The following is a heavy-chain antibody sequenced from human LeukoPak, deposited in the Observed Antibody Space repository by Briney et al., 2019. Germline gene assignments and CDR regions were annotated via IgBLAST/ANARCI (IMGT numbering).Heavy chain of an antibody. V-gene: IGHV3-23*01. Sequence: GGSLRLSCVAPGFTFSSYVMSWVRQAPGKGLEWVSAISGSGGSTYYADSVKGRFTISRDNSKNTLYLQMNSLRAEDAAVYYCAKTAVANGGDYWGQGTLVTASS. CDR2: ISGSGGST. CDR3: AKTAVANGGDY. D-gene: IGHD6-19*01. J-gene: IGHJ4*02. CDR1: GFTFSSYV.